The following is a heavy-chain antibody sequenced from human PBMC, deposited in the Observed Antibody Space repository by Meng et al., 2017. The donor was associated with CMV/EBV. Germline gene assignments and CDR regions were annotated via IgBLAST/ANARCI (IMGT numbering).Heavy chain of an antibody. CDR2: IYYSGST. D-gene: IGHD6-13*01. Sequence: SETLSLTCTVSGGSISSYYWSWIRQPPGKGLEWIGYIYYSGSTNYNPSLKSRVTISVDTSKNQYSLKLSSVTAADTAVYYCAGQNVAAPAGTVFDYWGQGTMVTVSS. CDR3: AGQNVAAPAGTVFDY. CDR1: GGSISSYY. V-gene: IGHV4-59*01. J-gene: IGHJ4*03.